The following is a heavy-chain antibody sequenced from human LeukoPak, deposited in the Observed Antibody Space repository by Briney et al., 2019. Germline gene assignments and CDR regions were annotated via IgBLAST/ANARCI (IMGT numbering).Heavy chain of an antibody. CDR3: AREGYCSSTSCSPYGSYYYYMDV. V-gene: IGHV3-48*01. CDR2: ISSSSSTI. Sequence: GGSLRLSCAASGFTFSSYSMNWVRQAPGKGLEWVSYISSSSSTIYYADSVKGRFSISRDNAKNSLYLQMNSLRAEDTAVYYCAREGYCSSTSCSPYGSYYYYMDVWGKGTTVTVSS. J-gene: IGHJ6*03. D-gene: IGHD2-2*01. CDR1: GFTFSSYS.